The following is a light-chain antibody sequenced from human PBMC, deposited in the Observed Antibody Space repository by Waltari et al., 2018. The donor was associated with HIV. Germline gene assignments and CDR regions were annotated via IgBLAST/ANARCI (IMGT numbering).Light chain of an antibody. CDR2: VAS. CDR1: QDISSY. CDR3: QQLNSYPRT. J-gene: IGKJ1*01. Sequence: DIQMTQSPSFLSASVGDRVTITCRASQDISSYLACYQQKPGKAPKIRIYVASALQSWVPSRFSVSGSGTDFTLAISSLHPEDFATYYCQQLNSYPRTFGQGTKVDIK. V-gene: IGKV1-9*01.